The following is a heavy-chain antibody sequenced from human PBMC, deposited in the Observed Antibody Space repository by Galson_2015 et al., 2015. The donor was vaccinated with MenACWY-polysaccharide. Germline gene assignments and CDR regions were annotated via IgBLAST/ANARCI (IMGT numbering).Heavy chain of an antibody. J-gene: IGHJ4*02. Sequence: SLRLSCAASGLTFSNWWMTWVRQAPGKGLEWVASIKKDGSEKYYVDSVKGRFTISRDNAKVSLYLQMNSLRADDTAVYFCARAGRADTVVVGYGWGLDYWGQGILVTVSS. CDR2: IKKDGSEK. V-gene: IGHV3-7*01. CDR3: ARAGRADTVVVGYGWGLDY. D-gene: IGHD2-15*01. CDR1: GLTFSNWW.